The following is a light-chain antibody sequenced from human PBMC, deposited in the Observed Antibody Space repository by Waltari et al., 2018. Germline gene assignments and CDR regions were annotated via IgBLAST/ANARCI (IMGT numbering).Light chain of an antibody. CDR1: QSISSY. CDR2: DAS. V-gene: IGKV3-11*01. J-gene: IGKJ3*01. CDR3: QQRTYWPPT. Sequence: EIVLTQSPATLSLSPGERATLSCRASQSISSYFTWYQQKPGQAPRLLIYDASNRATGIPARFSGSGSGTDFTLSISSLEPEDFAVYYCQQRTYWPPTFGPGTKVDIK.